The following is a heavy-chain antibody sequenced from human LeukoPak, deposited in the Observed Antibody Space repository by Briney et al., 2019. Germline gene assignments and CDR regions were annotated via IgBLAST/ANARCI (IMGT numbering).Heavy chain of an antibody. CDR3: AKVTYYYDSSGYYYLYFDY. CDR1: GFTFSSYA. CDR2: ISGSGGST. D-gene: IGHD3-22*01. V-gene: IGHV3-23*01. J-gene: IGHJ4*02. Sequence: PGGSLRLSCAASGFTFSSYAMSWVRQAPGKGLERVSAISGSGGSTYYADSVKGRFTISRDNSKNTPYLQMNSLRAEDTAVYYCAKVTYYYDSSGYYYLYFDYWGQGTLVTVSS.